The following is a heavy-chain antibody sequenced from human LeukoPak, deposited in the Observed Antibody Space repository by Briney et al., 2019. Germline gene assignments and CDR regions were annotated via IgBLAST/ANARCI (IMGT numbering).Heavy chain of an antibody. J-gene: IGHJ3*02. V-gene: IGHV3-72*01. CDR3: ARSPESGGNVFDI. CDR1: GFTFGDHY. D-gene: IGHD3-16*01. Sequence: GGSLRLSCAASGFTFGDHYIDWVRQAPGKGLEWVGRMRNKANSYTTENAASVKGRLTLSRDDSKRLVFLQLNSLKIEDTAVYYCARSPESGGNVFDIWGQGTMVTVSS. CDR2: MRNKANSYTT.